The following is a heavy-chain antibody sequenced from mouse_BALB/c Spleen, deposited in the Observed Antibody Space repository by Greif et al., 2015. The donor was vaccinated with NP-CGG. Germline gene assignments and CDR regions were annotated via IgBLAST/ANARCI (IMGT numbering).Heavy chain of an antibody. Sequence: EVKPQESGGGLVQPGGSLRLSCATSGFTFSDFYMEWVRQPPGKRLEWIAASRNKANDYTTEYSASVKGRFIVSRDTSQSILYLQMNALRAEDTAIYYCARDDGYYWYFDVWGAGTTVTVSS. CDR3: ARDDGYYWYFDV. J-gene: IGHJ1*01. V-gene: IGHV7-1*02. CDR2: SRNKANDYTT. CDR1: GFTFSDFY. D-gene: IGHD2-2*01.